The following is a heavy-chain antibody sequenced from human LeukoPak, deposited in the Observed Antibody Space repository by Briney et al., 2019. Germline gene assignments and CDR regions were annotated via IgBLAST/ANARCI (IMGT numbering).Heavy chain of an antibody. CDR2: ISYDGHDK. V-gene: IGHV3-30-3*01. J-gene: IGHJ6*02. D-gene: IGHD3-22*01. CDR1: GFTFNDYA. CDR3: ARDHDSSGPYYYHYGMDV. Sequence: PGRSLTLSCAASGFTFNDYAMHWVRQAPGKGLEWVTLISYDGHDKSYADSVRGRFTISRDNSKNTLSLQMHSLKSEDTAVYYCARDHDSSGPYYYHYGMDVWGQGTTVTVSS.